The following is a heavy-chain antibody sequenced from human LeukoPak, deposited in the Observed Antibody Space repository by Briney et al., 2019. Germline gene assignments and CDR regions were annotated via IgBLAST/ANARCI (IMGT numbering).Heavy chain of an antibody. D-gene: IGHD6-13*01. V-gene: IGHV4-34*01. CDR2: INHSGST. Sequence: SETLSLTCAVYGGSFSGYYWSWIRQPPGKGLEWIGEINHSGSTNYNPSLKSRVTISVDTSKNQFSLKLSSVTAADTAVYYCARTTEAHSWRTRYYDYYMDVWSKGTTVTVSS. J-gene: IGHJ6*03. CDR3: ARTTEAHSWRTRYYDYYMDV. CDR1: GGSFSGYY.